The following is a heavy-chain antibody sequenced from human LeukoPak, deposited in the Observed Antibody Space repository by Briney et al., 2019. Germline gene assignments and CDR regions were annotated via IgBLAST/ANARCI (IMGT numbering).Heavy chain of an antibody. CDR3: ARDHYDSSGIFDY. V-gene: IGHV4-59*11. CDR2: IYYSGST. CDR1: GGSISSHY. J-gene: IGHJ4*02. D-gene: IGHD3-22*01. Sequence: PSETLSLTCTVSGGSISSHYWSWIRQPSGKGLEWIGYIYYSGSTNYNPSLKSRVTISVDTSKNQFSLKLSSVTAADTAVYYCARDHYDSSGIFDYWGQGTLVTVSS.